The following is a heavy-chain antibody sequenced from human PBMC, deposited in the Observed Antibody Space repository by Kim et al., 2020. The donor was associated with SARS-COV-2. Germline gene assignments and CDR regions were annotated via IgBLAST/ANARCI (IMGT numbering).Heavy chain of an antibody. V-gene: IGHV1-2*02. Sequence: ASVKVSCKASGYTFTGYYMHWVRQAPGQGLEWMGWINPNSGGTNYAQKFQGRVTMTRDTSISTAYMELSRLRSDDTAVYYCARDLKDCSGGSCYSFEYFQHWGQGTLVTVSS. CDR1: GYTFTGYY. D-gene: IGHD2-15*01. CDR3: ARDLKDCSGGSCYSFEYFQH. J-gene: IGHJ1*01. CDR2: INPNSGGT.